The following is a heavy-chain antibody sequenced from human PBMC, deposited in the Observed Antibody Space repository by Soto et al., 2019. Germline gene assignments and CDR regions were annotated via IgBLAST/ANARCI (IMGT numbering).Heavy chain of an antibody. CDR3: ARDGAGGCSSTSCYFYGMDV. J-gene: IGHJ6*02. V-gene: IGHV3-21*01. CDR2: ISSSSSYI. D-gene: IGHD2-2*01. CDR1: GFTFSSYS. Sequence: EVQLVESGGGLVKPGGSLRLSCAASGFTFSSYSMNWVRQAPGKGLEWVSSISSSSSYIYYADSVKGRFTSSRDNAKNSLYLQMNSLRAEDTAVYYCARDGAGGCSSTSCYFYGMDVWGQGTTVTVSS.